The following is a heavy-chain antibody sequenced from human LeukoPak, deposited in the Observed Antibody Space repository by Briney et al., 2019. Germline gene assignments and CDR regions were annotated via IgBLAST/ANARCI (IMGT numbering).Heavy chain of an antibody. Sequence: GGSLRLSCAASGFTFSSYWMHWVRQAPGKGLVWVSRINSDGSSTSYADSVKGRFTISRDNSKNTLYLQMNSLRAEDTAVYYCAKSGVEYYFDYWGQGTLVTVSS. J-gene: IGHJ4*02. CDR3: AKSGVEYYFDY. CDR1: GFTFSSYW. V-gene: IGHV3-74*01. CDR2: INSDGSST. D-gene: IGHD1-26*01.